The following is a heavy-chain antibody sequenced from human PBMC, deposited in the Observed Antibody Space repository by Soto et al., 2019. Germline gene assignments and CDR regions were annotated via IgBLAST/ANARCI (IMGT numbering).Heavy chain of an antibody. CDR2: TTDNDGDR. Sequence: GGSLRLSCEVSGFTFSNYAMAWVRQAPGKGLEYVSVTTDNDGDRKYADSVRGRFTISRDNSKNTLYLQMSSLRAEDSAVYYCARGSRDSYPGSRIFDLWGRGTLVTVSS. D-gene: IGHD3-10*01. CDR1: GFTFSNYA. V-gene: IGHV3-23*01. CDR3: ARGSRDSYPGSRIFDL. J-gene: IGHJ4*02.